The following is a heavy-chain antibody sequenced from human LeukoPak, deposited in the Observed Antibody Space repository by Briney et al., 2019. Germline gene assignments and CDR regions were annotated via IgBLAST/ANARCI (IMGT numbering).Heavy chain of an antibody. CDR2: INAGNGNT. CDR3: ARWGMYYYDSSGYHETNWFDP. V-gene: IGHV1-3*01. CDR1: GYTFTSYA. Sequence: ASVKVSCKASGYTFTSYAMHWVRQAPGQRLEWMGWINAGNGNTKYSQKFQGRVTITRDTSASTAYMELSSLRSEDTAVYYCARWGMYYYDSSGYHETNWFDPWGQGTLVTVSS. D-gene: IGHD3-22*01. J-gene: IGHJ5*02.